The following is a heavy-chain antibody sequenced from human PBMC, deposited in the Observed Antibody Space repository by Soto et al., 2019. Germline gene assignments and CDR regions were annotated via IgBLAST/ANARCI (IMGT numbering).Heavy chain of an antibody. V-gene: IGHV4-4*07. CDR1: GGSISSYY. J-gene: IGHJ5*02. Sequence: SETLSLTCTVSGGSISSYYWSWIRQPAGKGLEWIGRIYTSGSTNYNPSLKSRVTMSVDTSKNQFSLKLSSVTAADTAVYYCARYLYYYDGVTSWFDPWGQGTPVTGSS. D-gene: IGHD3-22*01. CDR3: ARYLYYYDGVTSWFDP. CDR2: IYTSGST.